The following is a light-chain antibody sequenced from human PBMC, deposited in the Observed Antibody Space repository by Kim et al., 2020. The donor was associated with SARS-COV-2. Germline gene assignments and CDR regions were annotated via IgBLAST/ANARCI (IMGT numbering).Light chain of an antibody. V-gene: IGLV1-44*01. CDR1: RSKIVSNT. CDR2: SND. J-gene: IGLJ2*01. Sequence: GQRVTISCSGSRSKIVSNTVNWNQQLPGTAPKLLIYSNDQRPSGVPDRISGSKSGTSASLAISGLQSEDEADYYCAAWDGSLNGVVFGGGTQLTVL. CDR3: AAWDGSLNGVV.